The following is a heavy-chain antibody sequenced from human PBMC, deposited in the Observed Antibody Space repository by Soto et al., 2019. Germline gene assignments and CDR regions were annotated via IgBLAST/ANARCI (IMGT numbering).Heavy chain of an antibody. CDR2: ISGSGGST. D-gene: IGHD6-19*01. V-gene: IGHV3-23*01. CDR1: GFTFSSYA. Sequence: EVQLLESGGGLVQPGGSLRLSCAASGFTFSSYAMSWVRQAPGKGLEWVPAISGSGGSTYYADSVKGRFTISRDNSKNTLYLQMNSLRAEDTAVYYCAKDGSGWYDAFDIWGQGTMVTVSS. CDR3: AKDGSGWYDAFDI. J-gene: IGHJ3*02.